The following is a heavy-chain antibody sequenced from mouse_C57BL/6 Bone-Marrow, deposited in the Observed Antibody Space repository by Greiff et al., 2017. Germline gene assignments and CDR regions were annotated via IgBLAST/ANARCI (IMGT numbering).Heavy chain of an antibody. CDR1: GFTFSSYG. J-gene: IGHJ3*01. Sequence: EVQGVESGGDLVKPGGSLKLSCAASGFTFSSYGMSWVRQTPDKRLEWVATISSGGSYTYYPDSVKGRFTISRDNAKNTLYLQMSSLKSEDTAMYYCARLLSSWFAYWGQGTLVTVSA. CDR3: ARLLSSWFAY. D-gene: IGHD1-1*02. CDR2: ISSGGSYT. V-gene: IGHV5-6*01.